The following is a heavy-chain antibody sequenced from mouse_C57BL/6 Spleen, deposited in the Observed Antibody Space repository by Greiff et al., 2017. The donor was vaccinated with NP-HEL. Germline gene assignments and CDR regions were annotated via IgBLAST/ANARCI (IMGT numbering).Heavy chain of an antibody. Sequence: DVLLVESGGGLVKPGGSLKLSCAASGFTFSSYAMSWVRQTPEQRLEWVATISAGGSYTYYTDNVKGRFTITRDNATNNLYLQMSHLKSEDTAVYYCARDVYGICYDYWGQGTTLTVSS. V-gene: IGHV5-4*01. CDR1: GFTFSSYA. J-gene: IGHJ2*01. D-gene: IGHD1-1*01. CDR2: ISAGGSYT. CDR3: ARDVYGICYDY.